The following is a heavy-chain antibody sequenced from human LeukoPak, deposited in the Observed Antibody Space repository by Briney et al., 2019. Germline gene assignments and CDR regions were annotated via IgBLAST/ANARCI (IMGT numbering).Heavy chain of an antibody. V-gene: IGHV4-61*02. J-gene: IGHJ4*02. CDR1: GGSISSGSYY. Sequence: SQTLSLTCTVSGGSISSGSYYWSWIRQPAGKGLEWIGRIYTSGSTNYNPSLKSRVTISVDTSKNQFSLKLSSVTAADTAAYYCAVTGYSYGTTWGQGTLITVSS. CDR3: AVTGYSYGTT. D-gene: IGHD5-18*01. CDR2: IYTSGST.